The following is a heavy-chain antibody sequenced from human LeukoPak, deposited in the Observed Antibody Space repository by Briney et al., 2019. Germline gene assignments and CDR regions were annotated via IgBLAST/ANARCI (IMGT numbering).Heavy chain of an antibody. D-gene: IGHD3-10*02. V-gene: IGHV3-23*01. J-gene: IGHJ6*02. Sequence: GGSLLISCDASGFIFSAYAMSWVRQAPGKGLEWVSSIGSDGKTHYSESVKGRFAISRDNFGGMVFLQLNSLRVEATALYYCARELDYFVAKCVGGQGAPVTVSS. CDR3: ARELDYFVAKCV. CDR1: GFIFSAYA. CDR2: IGSDGKT.